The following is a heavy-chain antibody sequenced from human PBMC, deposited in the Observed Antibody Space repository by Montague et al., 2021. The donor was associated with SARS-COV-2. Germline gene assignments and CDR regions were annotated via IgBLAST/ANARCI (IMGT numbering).Heavy chain of an antibody. CDR2: ISWNSGSI. CDR1: GFTFGDYA. CDR3: AKDIVRIVGGYYYYYGMDV. V-gene: IGHV3-9*01. D-gene: IGHD1-26*01. Sequence: SLRLSCAASGFTFGDYAMHWVRQAPGKGLEWVSGISWNSGSIDYADSVKGRFTISRDNAKNSLYLQMNSLRAEDTALYYCAKDIVRIVGGYYYYYGMDVWGQGTTVTVSS. J-gene: IGHJ6*02.